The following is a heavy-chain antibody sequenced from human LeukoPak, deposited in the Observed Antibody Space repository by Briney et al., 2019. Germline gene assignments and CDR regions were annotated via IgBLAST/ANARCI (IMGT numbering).Heavy chain of an antibody. J-gene: IGHJ4*02. CDR3: AKRSDYGGDSNYFDY. D-gene: IGHD4-23*01. Sequence: GGSLRLSCSASGFTFSTYGMSWVRQAPGKGLGWVSAISGRDSNTYYADSVKGRFTISRDNSKNTLFLQMNSVRDEDTATYYCAKRSDYGGDSNYFDYWGQGTPVTVSS. CDR1: GFTFSTYG. V-gene: IGHV3-23*01. CDR2: ISGRDSNT.